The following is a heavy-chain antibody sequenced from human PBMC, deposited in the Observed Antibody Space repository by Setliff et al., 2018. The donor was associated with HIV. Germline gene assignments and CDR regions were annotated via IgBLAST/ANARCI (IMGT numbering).Heavy chain of an antibody. CDR2: VKQDGTET. CDR3: ARDWRSGYDLNFDY. V-gene: IGHV3-7*01. CDR1: GFRFRSYW. Sequence: PGGSLRLSCAASGFRFRSYWMSWVRQAPGKGLESVANVKQDGTETLYVDSVKGRFTISRDNSNNLVYLQMNSLRVEDTAMYYCARDWRSGYDLNFDYWGQGTLVTVSS. J-gene: IGHJ4*02. D-gene: IGHD5-12*01.